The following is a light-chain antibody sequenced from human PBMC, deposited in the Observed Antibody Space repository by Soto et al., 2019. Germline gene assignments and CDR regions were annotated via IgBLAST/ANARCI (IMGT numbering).Light chain of an antibody. CDR1: HDVTTN. J-gene: IGKJ5*01. Sequence: EISMTQFPAILSASPGEGATLSCRAAHDVTTNFAWYQLRRGQPPRLLIYDISTRATGVPARFSGSGSGTEFTLTISGLQSEDFAPYFCQQYNNWPFSFGPGTRLEIK. V-gene: IGKV3-15*01. CDR3: QQYNNWPFS. CDR2: DIS.